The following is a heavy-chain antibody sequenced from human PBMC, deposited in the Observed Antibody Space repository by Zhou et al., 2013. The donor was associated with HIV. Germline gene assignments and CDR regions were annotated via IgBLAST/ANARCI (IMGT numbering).Heavy chain of an antibody. V-gene: IGHV1-69*08. Sequence: QVQLVQSGAEVKKPGSSMKVSCKASGGTFTSYIFSWVRQAPGQGLQWMGRIIPILDTAKYAQNFQGRVTITADKSTSTVYMELSSLTSEDTAVYYCARYPTDYDSSGYYKDYFDYWGQGTLVTVSS. CDR1: GGTFTSYI. CDR2: IIPILDTA. D-gene: IGHD3-22*01. CDR3: ARYPTDYDSSGYYKDYFDY. J-gene: IGHJ4*02.